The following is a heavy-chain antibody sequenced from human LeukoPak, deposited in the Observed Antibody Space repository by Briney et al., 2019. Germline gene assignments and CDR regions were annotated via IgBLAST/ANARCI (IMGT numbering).Heavy chain of an antibody. CDR2: FDPEDGET. CDR1: GYTLTELS. CDR3: FSLLWFGPDAFEI. D-gene: IGHD3-10*01. J-gene: IGHJ3*02. Sequence: EASVKVSCKVSGYTLTELSMHWVRQAPGKGLEWMGGFDPEDGETIYAQKFQGRVTMTEDTSTDTAYMELSSLRSEDTAVYYCFSLLWFGPDAFEIWGQGTMVTVSS. V-gene: IGHV1-24*01.